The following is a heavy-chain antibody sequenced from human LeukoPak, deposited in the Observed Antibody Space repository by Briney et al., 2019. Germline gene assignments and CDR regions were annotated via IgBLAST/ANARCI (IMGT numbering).Heavy chain of an antibody. CDR2: IYYSGST. Sequence: SETLSLTCTVSGGSISSGDYYWSWIRQPPGKGLEWIGYIYYSGSTYYNPSLKSRVTISVDTSKNQFSLKLSSVTAADTAVYYCASTSTATRSSAQFDYWGQGTLVTVSS. CDR1: GGSISSGDYY. V-gene: IGHV4-30-4*01. D-gene: IGHD4-17*01. CDR3: ASTSTATRSSAQFDY. J-gene: IGHJ4*02.